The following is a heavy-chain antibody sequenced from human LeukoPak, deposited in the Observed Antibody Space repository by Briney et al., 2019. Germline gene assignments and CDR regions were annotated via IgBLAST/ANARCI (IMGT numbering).Heavy chain of an antibody. D-gene: IGHD2-8*01. CDR1: GFTFSSYD. CDR3: ARRQGVAFDI. V-gene: IGHV3-33*01. CDR2: IWSDGSNK. Sequence: GGSLRLSCAASGFTFSSYDMHWVRQAPGRGLEWVALIWSDGSNKYYADSVKGRFTISRDNSENTLYLQMNSLRAEDTAVYYCARRQGVAFDIWGQGTMVTVSS. J-gene: IGHJ3*02.